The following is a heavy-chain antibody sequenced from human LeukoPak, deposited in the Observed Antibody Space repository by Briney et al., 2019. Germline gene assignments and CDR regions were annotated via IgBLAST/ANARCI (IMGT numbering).Heavy chain of an antibody. J-gene: IGHJ4*02. Sequence: SGGSLRLSCAASGFTFRSYAMTWVRQAPGKGLEWVSTIGGGDVEIHYADSVKGRFTISRDNSKNTLYLQMNSLRAEDTAVYYCGRGHRFCSRGNCNSPVDYWGQGTLVTVSS. CDR1: GFTFRSYA. CDR3: GRGHRFCSRGNCNSPVDY. V-gene: IGHV3-23*01. CDR2: IGGGDVEI. D-gene: IGHD2-15*01.